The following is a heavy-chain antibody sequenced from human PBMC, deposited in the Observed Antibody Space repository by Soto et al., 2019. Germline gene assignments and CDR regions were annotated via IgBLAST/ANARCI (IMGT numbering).Heavy chain of an antibody. CDR2: LYCDDDT. Sequence: QITLKESGPTLVKPTQTLTLTCTFSGFSLSTSGVGVGWIRQPPGKALDRLALLYCDDDTRYSPSLTSRLTITKDTATNQVSLIMTNIDPVDTATSYCPPSPKVQDVLEPGGSFDSWGQGTPVTVSS. J-gene: IGHJ4*02. V-gene: IGHV2-5*02. D-gene: IGHD1-1*01. CDR1: GFSLSTSGVG. CDR3: PPSPKVQDVLEPGGSFDS.